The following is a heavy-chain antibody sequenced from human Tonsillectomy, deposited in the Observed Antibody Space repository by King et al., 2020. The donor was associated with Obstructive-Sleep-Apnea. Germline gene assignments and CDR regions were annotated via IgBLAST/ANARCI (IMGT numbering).Heavy chain of an antibody. CDR1: GFIFSNYA. CDR2: IWSDGSQK. D-gene: IGHD5-24*01. Sequence: GQLVESGGGVVQPGRSLRLSCAASGFIFSNYAMHWLRQAPGKGLEWVAIIWSDGSQKFYADSVKGRFTMSRDNSKNTLYLEMNSLRAEDTAVYYCAREGRKGYNQLGGDYFDYWGQGTLVTVSS. CDR3: AREGRKGYNQLGGDYFDY. V-gene: IGHV3-33*01. J-gene: IGHJ4*02.